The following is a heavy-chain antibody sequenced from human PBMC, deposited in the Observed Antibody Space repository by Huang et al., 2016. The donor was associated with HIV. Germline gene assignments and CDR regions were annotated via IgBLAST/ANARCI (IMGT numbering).Heavy chain of an antibody. J-gene: IGHJ6*03. CDR3: AKNPSITAVDSDYYYYYMDV. CDR1: GFTFRNHW. D-gene: IGHD6-13*01. Sequence: EVQLVESGGGLVQPGGSLRLSCAASGFTFRNHWMHWVRQAPGKGLGWVSRIKRDGSDTSHADSVKGRFTISRDNAQNTVHLHMNSLRAEDTAVYFCAKNPSITAVDSDYYYYYMDVWGKGTTVTVS. V-gene: IGHV3-74*01. CDR2: IKRDGSDT.